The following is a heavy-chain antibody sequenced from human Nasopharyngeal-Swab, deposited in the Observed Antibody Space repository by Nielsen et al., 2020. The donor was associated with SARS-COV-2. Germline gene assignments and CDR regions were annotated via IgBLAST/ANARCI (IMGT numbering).Heavy chain of an antibody. Sequence: WIRQPPGKGLEWVAVISYDGSNKYYADSVKGRFTISRDNSKNTLYLQMNSLRAEDTAVYYCARDGSQLWFGELGSGDAFDIWGQGTMVTVSS. V-gene: IGHV3-30-3*01. J-gene: IGHJ3*02. CDR2: ISYDGSNK. CDR3: ARDGSQLWFGELGSGDAFDI. D-gene: IGHD3-10*01.